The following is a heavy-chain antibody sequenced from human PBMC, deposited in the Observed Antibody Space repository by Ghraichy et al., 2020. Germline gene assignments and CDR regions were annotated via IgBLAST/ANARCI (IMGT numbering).Heavy chain of an antibody. CDR2: INPSVGTT. V-gene: IGHV1-46*01. CDR1: GYTFSSFY. CDR3: RIASRLPEGDFDF. Sequence: ASVKVSCKSSGYTFSSFYMHWVRQARGQGLEWMGIINPSVGTTVYAEEFQGRVTLTSDMSTGTVYMELSSLRSDDTAMYYCRIASRLPEGDFDFGGPGTLVSVSS. D-gene: IGHD6-6*01. J-gene: IGHJ4*02.